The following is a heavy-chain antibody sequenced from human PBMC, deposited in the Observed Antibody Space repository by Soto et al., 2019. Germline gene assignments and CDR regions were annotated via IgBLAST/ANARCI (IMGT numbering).Heavy chain of an antibody. CDR2: IIPIFPTA. V-gene: IGHV1-69*14. CDR3: AIRTSVFGVVAMGGLDV. D-gene: IGHD3-3*01. J-gene: IGHJ6*01. Sequence: QVQLVQSGAELKKPGSSVRVSCQASGGTFSSYSVNWVRQAPGQGLEWMGGIIPIFPTADHAQRFQGRVTITADKSTNTAYMELSSLRSDDTAVYYSAIRTSVFGVVAMGGLDVWGQGTTVTVSS. CDR1: GGTFSSYS.